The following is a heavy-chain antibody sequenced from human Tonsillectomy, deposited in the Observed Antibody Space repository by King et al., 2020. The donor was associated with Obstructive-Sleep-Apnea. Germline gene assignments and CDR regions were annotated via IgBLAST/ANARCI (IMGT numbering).Heavy chain of an antibody. J-gene: IGHJ4*02. CDR2: RSWKRGRI. V-gene: IGHV3-9*01. CDR3: VKSYSSGWYVPFDY. Sequence: VQLVESGGGLVQPGRSLRLSCAASGFTFDDYGMHWGRQAPGKGREGGAGRSWKRGRIGYADSVKGRFTISRDNAKKSLYVQMNSLRVEDTALYYCVKSYSSGWYVPFDYWGQGTLVTVSS. CDR1: GFTFDDYG. D-gene: IGHD6-19*01.